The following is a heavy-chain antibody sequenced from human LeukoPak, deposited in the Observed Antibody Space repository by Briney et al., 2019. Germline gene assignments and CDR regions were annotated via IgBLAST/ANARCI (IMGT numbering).Heavy chain of an antibody. Sequence: ASVKVSCKASGYTFTGYYMHWVRQAPGQGLEWMGWINPNSGGTNYAQKFQGRVTMTRDTSISTAYMELSRLRAEDTALYYCARNGYSYGRPYYYYYMDVWGKGTTVTVSS. D-gene: IGHD5-18*01. CDR3: ARNGYSYGRPYYYYYMDV. CDR1: GYTFTGYY. CDR2: INPNSGGT. V-gene: IGHV1-2*02. J-gene: IGHJ6*03.